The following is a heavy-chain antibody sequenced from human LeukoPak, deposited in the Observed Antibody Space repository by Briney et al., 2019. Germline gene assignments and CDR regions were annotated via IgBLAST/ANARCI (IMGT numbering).Heavy chain of an antibody. V-gene: IGHV4-39*07. Sequence: SETLSLTCTVSGGSISSSSYYWGWIRQPPGKGLEWIGSIYYGGSTYYNPSLKSRVTISVDTSKNQFSLKLSSVTAADTAVYYCAREEDYYDSSGYPRSYYYYYMDVWGKGTTVTVSS. J-gene: IGHJ6*03. CDR1: GGSISSSSYY. D-gene: IGHD3-22*01. CDR2: IYYGGST. CDR3: AREEDYYDSSGYPRSYYYYYMDV.